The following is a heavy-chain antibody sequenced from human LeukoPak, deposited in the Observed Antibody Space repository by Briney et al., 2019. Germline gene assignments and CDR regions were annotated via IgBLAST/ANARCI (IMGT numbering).Heavy chain of an antibody. J-gene: IGHJ4*02. V-gene: IGHV4-4*07. CDR1: GGSISSYY. D-gene: IGHD3-22*01. Sequence: SETLSLTCTVSGGSISSYYWSWIRQPAGKGLEWIGRIYTSGSTNYNPSLKSRVTMSADTSKNQFSLKLSSVTAADTAVYYCARVYYDSSGYYYFDYWGQGTLVTVSS. CDR2: IYTSGST. CDR3: ARVYYDSSGYYYFDY.